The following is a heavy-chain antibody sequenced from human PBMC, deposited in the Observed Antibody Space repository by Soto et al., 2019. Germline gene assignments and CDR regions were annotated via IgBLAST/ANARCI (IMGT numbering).Heavy chain of an antibody. D-gene: IGHD3-10*02. CDR2: IYHNERT. V-gene: IGHV4-4*02. Sequence: QVQLQESGPGLVKPSGTLSLTCAVSGVSISSSQWWSWVRQPPGKGLEWIGEIYHNERTNYNPSPKSRLTMSLDRSKNQGALKLSSVTAYDTARYYCGRTKDYLSGVDVWGQGSTVTVSS. CDR1: GVSISSSQW. CDR3: GRTKDYLSGVDV. J-gene: IGHJ6*02.